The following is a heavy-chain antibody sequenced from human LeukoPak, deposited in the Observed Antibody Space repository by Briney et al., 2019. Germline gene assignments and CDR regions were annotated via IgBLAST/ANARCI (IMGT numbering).Heavy chain of an antibody. V-gene: IGHV4-38-2*02. CDR1: GYSISSGYY. CDR2: IYHSGST. J-gene: IGHJ6*03. D-gene: IGHD5-18*01. Sequence: SETLSLTCTVSGYSISSGYYWGWIRQPPGKGLEWIGSIYHSGSTYYNPSLKSRVTISVDTSKNQFSLKLSSVTAADTAVYYCARTTEGGYTYGYFYYYYLDVWGKGTTVTISS. CDR3: ARTTEGGYTYGYFYYYYLDV.